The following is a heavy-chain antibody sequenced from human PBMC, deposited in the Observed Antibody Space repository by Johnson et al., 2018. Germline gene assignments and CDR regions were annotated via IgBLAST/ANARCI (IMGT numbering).Heavy chain of an antibody. CDR1: GFTFGDYA. V-gene: IGHV3-49*05. CDR2: IRSKAYGGTT. J-gene: IGHJ3*02. Sequence: VQLVQSGGGLVKPGRSLRLSCTASGFTFGDYAMSWFRQAPGKGLEWVGFIRSKAYGGTTEYAASVKGRFTISRDDSKSIAYLQMNSLKTEDKPVYYRARDLGGAGAVSGAFDIWGQGTMVTVSS. CDR3: ARDLGGAGAVSGAFDI. D-gene: IGHD3-16*01.